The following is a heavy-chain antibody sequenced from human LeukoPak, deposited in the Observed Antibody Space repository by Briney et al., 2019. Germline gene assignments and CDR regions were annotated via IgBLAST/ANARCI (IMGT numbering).Heavy chain of an antibody. CDR2: IYYSGST. V-gene: IGHV4-31*03. J-gene: IGHJ5*02. CDR1: GGSISSGGYY. D-gene: IGHD2-2*01. Sequence: PSETLSLTCTVSGGSISSGGYYWRWIRQHPGKGLEWIVYIYYSGSTNYKPSLKSRVTISVDTSKNQFSLKLSSVTAADTAVYHCAKVVVLPAAMTRNWFDPWGQGTLVTVSS. CDR3: AKVVVLPAAMTRNWFDP.